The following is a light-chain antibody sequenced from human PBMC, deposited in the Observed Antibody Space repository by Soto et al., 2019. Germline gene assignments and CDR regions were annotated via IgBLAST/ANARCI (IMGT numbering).Light chain of an antibody. CDR1: SSDVGGYNY. CDR2: DVS. J-gene: IGLJ2*01. CDR3: SSYTSSREV. V-gene: IGLV2-14*01. Sequence: QSALTQPASVSGSPGQSITISCTGTSSDVGGYNYVSWYQQHPGKAPKLMIYDVSNRPSGVSNRFSGSKSGNTASLTISGLQAEDEAAYYCSSYTSSREVFGGGTKLTVL.